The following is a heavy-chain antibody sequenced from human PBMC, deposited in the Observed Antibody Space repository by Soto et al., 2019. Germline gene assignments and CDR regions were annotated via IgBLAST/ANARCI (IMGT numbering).Heavy chain of an antibody. CDR2: VHYIGST. CDR3: ARWRFEGYNWFDP. V-gene: IGHV4-59*01. J-gene: IGHJ5*02. D-gene: IGHD3-16*01. CDR1: GNSISSYY. Sequence: SETLSLTCTVYGNSISSYYWSWIRQPPGKGLEWIGYVHYIGSTNYNPSLKSRVTISINTSKNQFSLKLTSVTAADTAVYYCARWRFEGYNWFDPWGQGTLVTVSS.